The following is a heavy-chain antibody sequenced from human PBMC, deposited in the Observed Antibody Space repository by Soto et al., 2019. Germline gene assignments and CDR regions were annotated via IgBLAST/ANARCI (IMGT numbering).Heavy chain of an antibody. J-gene: IGHJ6*02. D-gene: IGHD1-7*01. V-gene: IGHV3-30-3*01. CDR2: ISYDGSNK. CDR3: ARGRYNWNYRHYDYYGMDV. Sequence: PGGSLRLSCAASGFTFSSYAMHWVRQAPGKGLEWVAVISYDGSNKYYADSVKGRFTISRDNSKNTLYLQMNSLRAEDTAVYYCARGRYNWNYRHYDYYGMDVWGQGTTVTVSS. CDR1: GFTFSSYA.